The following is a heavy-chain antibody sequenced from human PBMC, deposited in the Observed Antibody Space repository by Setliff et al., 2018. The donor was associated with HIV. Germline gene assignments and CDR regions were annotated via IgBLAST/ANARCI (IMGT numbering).Heavy chain of an antibody. D-gene: IGHD4-17*01. Sequence: LSETLSLTCTVSGGSISSHYWSWIRQPPGMGLEWIGYVYYSGSTKYNPSLKSRVTISVDTSKNQFSVKLTSVTPADTALYYCARGGTTVPNYFDYWGQGTLVTVSS. J-gene: IGHJ4*02. CDR3: ARGGTTVPNYFDY. CDR2: VYYSGST. CDR1: GGSISSHY. V-gene: IGHV4-59*11.